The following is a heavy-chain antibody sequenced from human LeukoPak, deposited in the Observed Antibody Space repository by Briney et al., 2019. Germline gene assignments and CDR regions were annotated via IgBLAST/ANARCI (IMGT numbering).Heavy chain of an antibody. Sequence: PSETLSLTCTVSGGSISSSSYYWGWIRQPPGKGLEWIGSIYYSRSTYYNPSVKSRVTISVDTSKNQSSLKLSSVTAADTAVYYCAREGTYYDILTGYSRSGYFDYWGQGTLVTASS. CDR1: GGSISSSSYY. CDR3: AREGTYYDILTGYSRSGYFDY. CDR2: IYYSRST. V-gene: IGHV4-39*07. D-gene: IGHD3-9*01. J-gene: IGHJ4*02.